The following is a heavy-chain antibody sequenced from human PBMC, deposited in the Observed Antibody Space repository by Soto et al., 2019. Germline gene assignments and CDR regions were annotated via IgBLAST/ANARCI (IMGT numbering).Heavy chain of an antibody. CDR2: INPIRGST. Sequence: ASVKVSCKASGYTFTSYYMHWVRQAPGQGLEWMGRINPIRGSTSYAQKLQGRVTITRDTSTSTAYMELSSLRSEDTAVYYCARADDLNNWFDPWGQGSLVTVSS. V-gene: IGHV1-46*01. J-gene: IGHJ5*02. CDR3: ARADDLNNWFDP. CDR1: GYTFTSYY.